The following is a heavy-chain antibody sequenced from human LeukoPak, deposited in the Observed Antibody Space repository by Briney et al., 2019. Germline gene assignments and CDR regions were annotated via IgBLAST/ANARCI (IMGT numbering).Heavy chain of an antibody. CDR3: AKSLWFGTAYFDY. J-gene: IGHJ4*02. Sequence: TGGSLRLSCAASGVTFDDYAMHWVRQAPGKGLEWVSGISWNSGSIGYADSVKGRFTISRDNAKNSLYLQVNSLRAEDTALYYCAKSLWFGTAYFDYWGQGTLVTVSS. CDR2: ISWNSGSI. CDR1: GVTFDDYA. D-gene: IGHD3-10*01. V-gene: IGHV3-9*01.